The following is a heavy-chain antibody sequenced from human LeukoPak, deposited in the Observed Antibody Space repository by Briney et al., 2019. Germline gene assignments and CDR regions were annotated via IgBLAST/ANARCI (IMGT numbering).Heavy chain of an antibody. D-gene: IGHD4-17*01. CDR1: GFTFSRYG. J-gene: IGHJ4*01. CDR2: ISYDGNNK. Sequence: GGSLRLSCAASGFTFSRYGMHWVRQAPGKGLEWVAVISYDGNNKYYADSVKGRFTISRDNSKNTLYLQMNGLRVEDTAVYYCAKDYGDHNFDYWGHGSLVAVSS. CDR3: AKDYGDHNFDY. V-gene: IGHV3-30*18.